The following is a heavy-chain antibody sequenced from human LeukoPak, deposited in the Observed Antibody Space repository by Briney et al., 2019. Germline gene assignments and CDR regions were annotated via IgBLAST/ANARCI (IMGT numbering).Heavy chain of an antibody. Sequence: GPTLVKPTQTLTLTCTFSGFSLSTSGVGVCWIRQPPGKALEWLALIYWNDDKRYSPSLKSRLTITKDTSKNQVVLTMTNMDPVDTATYYCAHEPNIAAAYENWFDPWGQGTLVTVSS. D-gene: IGHD6-13*01. CDR1: GFSLSTSGVG. V-gene: IGHV2-5*01. CDR2: IYWNDDK. J-gene: IGHJ5*02. CDR3: AHEPNIAAAYENWFDP.